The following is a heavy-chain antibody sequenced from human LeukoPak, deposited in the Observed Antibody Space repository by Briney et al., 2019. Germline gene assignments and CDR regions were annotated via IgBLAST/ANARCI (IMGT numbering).Heavy chain of an antibody. CDR1: GFTVSSNY. Sequence: GSLRLSCAASGFTVSSNYMSWVRQAPGKGLEWVSVIYSGGSTYYADSVKGRFTISRDDARNSLYLQMNSLKDEDTAVYYCARDRGYFYDKLDYWGQGTLVTVSS. D-gene: IGHD2/OR15-2a*01. V-gene: IGHV3-53*01. J-gene: IGHJ4*02. CDR2: IYSGGST. CDR3: ARDRGYFYDKLDY.